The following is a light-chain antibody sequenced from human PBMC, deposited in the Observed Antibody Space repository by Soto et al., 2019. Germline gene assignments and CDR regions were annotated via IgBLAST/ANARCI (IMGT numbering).Light chain of an antibody. CDR2: GAS. CDR1: QTVTNT. CDR3: QQYNNWPWT. Sequence: EILLTQSPGTLSLSPGERATLSCRASQTVTNTYLAWYQQKPGQAPRLLIHGASTRATGFPARVSGSGSGTEFTLTISSLQSEDFEVYYCQQYNNWPWTFGQGTKVDIK. J-gene: IGKJ1*01. V-gene: IGKV3-15*01.